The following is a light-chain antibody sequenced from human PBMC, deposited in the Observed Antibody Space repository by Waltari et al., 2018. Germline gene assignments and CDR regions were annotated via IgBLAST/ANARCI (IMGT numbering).Light chain of an antibody. V-gene: IGLV2-11*01. CDR3: CSYAGSYTLV. CDR1: SSDVGNYNY. Sequence: QSALTQPRSVSGSPGQSVTISCTGTSSDVGNYNYVSWYQHHPGKAPKLMIYDVSKRPSGVTDRFSGSKSGNTASLTISGLQAEDEADDYCCSYAGSYTLVFGGGTKLTVL. J-gene: IGLJ2*01. CDR2: DVS.